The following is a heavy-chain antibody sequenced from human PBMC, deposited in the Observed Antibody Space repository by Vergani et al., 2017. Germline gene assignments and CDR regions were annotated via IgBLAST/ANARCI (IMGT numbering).Heavy chain of an antibody. Sequence: QVQLVQSGAEVKKPGASVKVSCKASGYTFTSYYMHWVRQAPGQGLEWMGIINPSGGSTSYAQKFQGRVTMTTDTSTSTAYMELRSLRSDDTAVYYCARGASEWELLSAFDYWGQGTLVTVSS. V-gene: IGHV1-46*01. D-gene: IGHD1-26*01. CDR1: GYTFTSYY. J-gene: IGHJ4*02. CDR2: INPSGGST. CDR3: ARGASEWELLSAFDY.